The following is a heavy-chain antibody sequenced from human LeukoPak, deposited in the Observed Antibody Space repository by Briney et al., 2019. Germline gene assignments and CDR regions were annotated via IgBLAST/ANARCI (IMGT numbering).Heavy chain of an antibody. CDR3: ALAPNSNWFDF. CDR2: IHYSGSS. Sequence: SETLSLTCTVSGDSTSNFYWNWIRQSPGKGLEWIGNIHYSGSSVYNPSLKSRGTISIDTSRRQFFLKLSSVTAADTAVYFCALAPNSNWFDFWGPGTLVTVSS. V-gene: IGHV4-59*03. J-gene: IGHJ5*01. D-gene: IGHD2-8*01. CDR1: GDSTSNFY.